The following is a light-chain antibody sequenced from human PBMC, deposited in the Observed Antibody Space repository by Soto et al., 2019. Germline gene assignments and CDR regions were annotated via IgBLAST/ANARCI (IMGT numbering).Light chain of an antibody. V-gene: IGLV2-14*01. CDR3: SSYTSSSTWV. Sequence: QSALTQPASMSGSPGQSITISCTGTSIDVGGYDYVSWYQQHPGKAPKLMIYEVSNRPSGVSNRFSGSKSGNTASLTISGLQAEDEADYYCSSYTSSSTWVFGGGTKLTVL. CDR2: EVS. CDR1: SIDVGGYDY. J-gene: IGLJ3*02.